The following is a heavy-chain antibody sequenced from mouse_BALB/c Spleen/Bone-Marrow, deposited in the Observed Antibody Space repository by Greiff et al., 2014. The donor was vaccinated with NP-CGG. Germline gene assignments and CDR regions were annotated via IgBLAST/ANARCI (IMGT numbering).Heavy chain of an antibody. V-gene: IGHV5-17*02. CDR1: GFTFSSFG. J-gene: IGHJ2*01. CDR2: ISSGSSTI. D-gene: IGHD2-14*01. Sequence: EVQLVESGGGLVQPGGSRKLSCAASGFTFSSFGMHWVRQALEKGLEWVAYISSGSSTIYYADTVKGRFTISRDNPKNTLFLQMTSLRSEDTAMYYCARDVPLYDVGYFDYWGQGTTLTVSS. CDR3: ARDVPLYDVGYFDY.